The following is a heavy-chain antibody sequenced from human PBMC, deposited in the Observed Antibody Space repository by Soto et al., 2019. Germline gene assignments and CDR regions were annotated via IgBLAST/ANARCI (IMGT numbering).Heavy chain of an antibody. CDR2: INPSGGST. CDR1: GYTFTSYY. D-gene: IGHD5-12*01. CDR3: ARANSGYPFDY. V-gene: IGHV1-46*01. Sequence: GASVKVSCKASGYTFTSYYMHWVRQAPGQGLEWMGIINPSGGSTSYAQKFQGRVTMTRDTSTSTVYMELSSLRSEDTAVYYYARANSGYPFDYWGQGTLVTVSS. J-gene: IGHJ4*02.